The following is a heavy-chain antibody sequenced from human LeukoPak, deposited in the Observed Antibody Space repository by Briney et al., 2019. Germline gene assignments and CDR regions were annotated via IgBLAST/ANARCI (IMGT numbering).Heavy chain of an antibody. CDR2: IRYDGSNK. D-gene: IGHD6-13*01. CDR3: AREDSSSWSLLYYYYYMDV. CDR1: GFTFSSYA. V-gene: IGHV3-30*02. Sequence: PGGSLRLSCAASGFTFSSYAMHWVRQAPGMRLEWVAFIRYDGSNKYYADSVKGRFTISRDNAKNSLYLQMNSLRAEDTAVYYCAREDSSSWSLLYYYYYMDVWGKGTTVTISS. J-gene: IGHJ6*03.